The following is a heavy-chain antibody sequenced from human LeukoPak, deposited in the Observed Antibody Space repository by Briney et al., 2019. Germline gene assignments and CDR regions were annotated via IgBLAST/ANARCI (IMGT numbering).Heavy chain of an antibody. D-gene: IGHD2-21*02. Sequence: TSQTLSLTCTVSGDSVTSGGYLWTWVRHQPGKGLDWIGYISNSGTTSYNPSLKSRVSISVDTSDNQFSLRLSSVTAADTAVYYCARDVVVTSSPDAFDIWGQGTMVSVSS. CDR1: GDSVTSGGYL. CDR3: ARDVVVTSSPDAFDI. V-gene: IGHV4-31*03. CDR2: ISNSGTT. J-gene: IGHJ3*02.